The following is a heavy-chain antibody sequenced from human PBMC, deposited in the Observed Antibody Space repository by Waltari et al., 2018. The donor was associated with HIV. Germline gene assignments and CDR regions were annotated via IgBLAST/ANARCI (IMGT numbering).Heavy chain of an antibody. Sequence: QVQLVQSGAEVKKPGASVKLSCRASGYTFTAYYMHWVRLAPGQGIEWKGWNNPNTGGANYAQKFQGRVTMTRDTSISTVYMELSSLKSDDTAVYYCARATLGAANPFDYWGQGTLVTVSS. V-gene: IGHV1-2*02. J-gene: IGHJ4*02. CDR1: GYTFTAYY. CDR2: NNPNTGGA. CDR3: ARATLGAANPFDY. D-gene: IGHD2-15*01.